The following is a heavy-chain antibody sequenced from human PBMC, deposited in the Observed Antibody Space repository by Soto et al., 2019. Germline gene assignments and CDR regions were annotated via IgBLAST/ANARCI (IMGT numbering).Heavy chain of an antibody. CDR2: IYYSGST. D-gene: IGHD3-9*01. V-gene: IGHV4-59*08. CDR1: GGSISSYY. CDR3: ARHYDILTGYYIPYYFDY. Sequence: SDTLSLTCTVSGGSISSYYWSWIRQPPGKGLEWIGYIYYSGSTNYNPSLKSRVTISVDTSKNQFSLKLSSVTAADTAVYYCARHYDILTGYYIPYYFDYWGQGTLVTVSS. J-gene: IGHJ4*02.